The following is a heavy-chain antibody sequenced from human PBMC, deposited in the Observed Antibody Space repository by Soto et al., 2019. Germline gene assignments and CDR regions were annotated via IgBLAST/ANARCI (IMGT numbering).Heavy chain of an antibody. CDR2: IYYSGST. V-gene: IGHV4-59*01. CDR1: GGSISSYY. Sequence: PSQTLSLTCTVSGGSISSYYWSWIRQPPGKGLEWIGYIYYSGSTNYNPSLKSRVTISVDTSKNQFSLKLSSVTAADTAVYYCAGGNPAADFDYWGQGTLVTVS. CDR3: AGGNPAADFDY. D-gene: IGHD2-15*01. J-gene: IGHJ4*02.